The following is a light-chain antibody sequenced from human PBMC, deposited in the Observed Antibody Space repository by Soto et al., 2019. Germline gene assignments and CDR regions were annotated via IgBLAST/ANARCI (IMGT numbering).Light chain of an antibody. J-gene: IGLJ1*01. CDR3: SSYAGSNTYA. CDR1: SSDIGGYNY. CDR2: EVS. V-gene: IGLV2-8*01. Sequence: QSALTQPPSASGSPGQSVTISCTGTSSDIGGYNYVSWYQQHPGKAPKLMIYEVSKRPSGVPDRFSGSKSGNTASLNVSGLQAEDEADYYCSSYAGSNTYAFGTGTKVTVL.